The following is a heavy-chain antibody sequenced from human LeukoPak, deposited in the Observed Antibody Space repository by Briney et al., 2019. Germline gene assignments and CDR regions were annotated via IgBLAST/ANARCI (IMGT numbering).Heavy chain of an antibody. CDR3: ARYTPKKMLNGLRTFDI. Sequence: PSETLSLTCTVSGGSISSYYWSWIRQPPGKGLEWIGYMYNSGSTNYNPSLKSRVTISVDTSKNQFSLKLSSVTAADTAVYYCARYTPKKMLNGLRTFDIWGQGTMVTVSS. V-gene: IGHV4-59*08. CDR1: GGSISSYY. D-gene: IGHD5-12*01. CDR2: MYNSGST. J-gene: IGHJ3*02.